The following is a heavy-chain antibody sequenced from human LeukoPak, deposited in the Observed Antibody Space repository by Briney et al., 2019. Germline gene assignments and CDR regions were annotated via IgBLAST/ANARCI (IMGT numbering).Heavy chain of an antibody. CDR1: GGSFSGYY. Sequence: SETLSLTCAVYGGSFSGYYWSRIRQPPGKGLEWIGEINHSGSTNYNPSLKSRVTISVDTSKNQFSLKLSSVTAADTAVYYCASLESRYYYYGMDVWGQGTTVTVSS. J-gene: IGHJ6*02. D-gene: IGHD2/OR15-2a*01. CDR2: INHSGST. V-gene: IGHV4-34*01. CDR3: ASLESRYYYYGMDV.